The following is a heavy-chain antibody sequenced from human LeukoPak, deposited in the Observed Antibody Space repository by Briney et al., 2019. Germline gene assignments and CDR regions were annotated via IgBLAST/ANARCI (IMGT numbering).Heavy chain of an antibody. CDR3: AKGLDYSVEY. J-gene: IGHJ4*02. CDR2: ISNHGTT. D-gene: IGHD5/OR15-5a*01. Sequence: GGSLRLSCAASGFSVSTNYMIWVRQAPGMGLECVSVISNHGTTYYADSVKGRFSISRDNSKNTLSLQMYSLRAEDTAMYYCAKGLDYSVEYWGQGTLVTVSS. CDR1: GFSVSTNY. V-gene: IGHV3-66*03.